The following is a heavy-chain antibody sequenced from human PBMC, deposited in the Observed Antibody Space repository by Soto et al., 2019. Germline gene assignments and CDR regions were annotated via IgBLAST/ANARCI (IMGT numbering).Heavy chain of an antibody. V-gene: IGHV4-61*01. CDR3: ARRYGWSFDY. D-gene: IGHD6-19*01. CDR1: GGSVSSGSYY. CDR2: IYYSGST. Sequence: SETLSLTCTVSGGSVSSGSYYWSWIRQPPGKGLEWVGYIYYSGSTNYNPSLKSRVTISVDTSKNQFSLKLTSVTAADTAVYYCARRYGWSFDYWGQGTLVTVSS. J-gene: IGHJ4*02.